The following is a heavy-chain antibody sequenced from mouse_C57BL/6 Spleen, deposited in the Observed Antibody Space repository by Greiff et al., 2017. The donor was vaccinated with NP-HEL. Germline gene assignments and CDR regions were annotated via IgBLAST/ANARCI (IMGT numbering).Heavy chain of an antibody. CDR2: IDPSDSYT. D-gene: IGHD2-5*01. Sequence: VQLQQSGAELVMPGASVKLSCKASGYTFTSYWMHWVKQRPGQGLEWIGEIDPSDSYTNYNQKFKGKSTLTVDKSSSTAYMQLSSLTSEDSAVYYCARSHYSNPYYFDYWGQGTTLTVSS. J-gene: IGHJ2*01. CDR1: GYTFTSYW. V-gene: IGHV1-69*01. CDR3: ARSHYSNPYYFDY.